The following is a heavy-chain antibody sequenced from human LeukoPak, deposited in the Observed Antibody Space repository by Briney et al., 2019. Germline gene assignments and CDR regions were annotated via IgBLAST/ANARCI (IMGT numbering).Heavy chain of an antibody. Sequence: GGSLRLSCAASGFTFSSYWMHWVRQAPGKGLVWVSRINSDGSSTSYAASVKGRFTISRDNAKNTLYLQMNSLRAEDTAVYYCARGGGNDYGDYWGQGTLVTVSS. CDR3: ARGGGNDYGDY. CDR2: INSDGSST. V-gene: IGHV3-74*01. CDR1: GFTFSSYW. J-gene: IGHJ4*02.